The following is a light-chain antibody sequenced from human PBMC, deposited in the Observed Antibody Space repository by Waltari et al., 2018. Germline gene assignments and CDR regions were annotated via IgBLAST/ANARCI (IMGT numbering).Light chain of an antibody. CDR1: SNNVRNLG. CDR2: RNN. Sequence: QAGLTQPPSVSMALRQTATPTCTGHSNNVRNLGAAWLQQHQGHPPKVLFFRNNDRPSGISERFSASRSGNTASLTITGAQPEDEADYYCSSWDSSLNTWLYGGGTKVTVL. J-gene: IGLJ3*02. V-gene: IGLV10-54*04. CDR3: SSWDSSLNTWL.